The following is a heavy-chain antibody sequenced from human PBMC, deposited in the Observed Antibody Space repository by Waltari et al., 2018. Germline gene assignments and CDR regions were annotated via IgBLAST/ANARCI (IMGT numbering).Heavy chain of an antibody. CDR2: INHSGST. Sequence: QVQLQQWGAGLLKPSATLSLTCAVYGGSFSGYYWSWIRQPPGKGLEWIGEINHSGSTNYNPSLKSRVTISVDTSKNQFSLKLSSVTAADTAVYYCARGGPAYYYYYMDVWGKGTTVTVSS. CDR1: GGSFSGYY. J-gene: IGHJ6*03. V-gene: IGHV4-34*01. CDR3: ARGGPAYYYYYMDV.